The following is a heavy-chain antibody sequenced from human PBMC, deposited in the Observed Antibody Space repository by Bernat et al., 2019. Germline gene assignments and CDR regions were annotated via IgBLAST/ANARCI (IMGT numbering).Heavy chain of an antibody. J-gene: IGHJ6*03. CDR2: ISYDGSNK. CDR1: GFTFSSYA. V-gene: IGHV3-30*01. Sequence: QVQLVESGGGVVQPGRSLRLSCAASGFTFSSYAMHWVRQAPGKGLEWVAVISYDGSNKYYADSVKGRFTISRDNSKNTLYLQMNSLRAEDTAVYYCARGPTYYDYYMDVWGKGTTVTVSS. CDR3: ARGPTYYDYYMDV.